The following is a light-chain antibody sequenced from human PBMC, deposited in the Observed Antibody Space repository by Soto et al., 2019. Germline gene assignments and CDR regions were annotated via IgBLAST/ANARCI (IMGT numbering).Light chain of an antibody. J-gene: IGKJ1*01. CDR2: AAS. CDR3: QQYATSPLA. Sequence: EIVLTQSPDTLSLSPGERATLSCSASQSVHSNFLAWYQQIPGQAPRLLIYAASSRATGIPDRFSGSGSGTDFTLTINRLEPEDFAVYYCQQYATSPLAFGLGTKVDIK. CDR1: QSVHSNF. V-gene: IGKV3-20*01.